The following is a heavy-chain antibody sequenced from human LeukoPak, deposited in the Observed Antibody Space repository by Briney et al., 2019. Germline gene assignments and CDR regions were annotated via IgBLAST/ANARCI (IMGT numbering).Heavy chain of an antibody. CDR3: ARDSTEYSSSWYLYYYYYMGV. Sequence: GGSLRLSCAASEFTFSSYSMNWVRQAPGKGLEWVSSISSSSSYIYYADSVKGRFTISRDNAKNSLYLQMNSLRAEDTAVYYCARDSTEYSSSWYLYYYYYMGVWGKGTTVTVSS. CDR1: EFTFSSYS. J-gene: IGHJ6*03. V-gene: IGHV3-21*01. D-gene: IGHD6-13*01. CDR2: ISSSSSYI.